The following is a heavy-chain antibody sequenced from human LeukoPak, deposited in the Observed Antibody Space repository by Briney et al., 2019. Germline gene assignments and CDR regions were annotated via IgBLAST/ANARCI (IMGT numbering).Heavy chain of an antibody. CDR2: ISAYNGNT. D-gene: IGHD2-15*01. CDR1: GYTFTSYG. V-gene: IGHV1-18*01. Sequence: ASVKVSCKASGYTFTSYGISWVRQAPGQGLEWMGWISAYNGNTNYAQKLQGRVTMTTDTSTSTAYMGLRSLRSDDTAVYYCARERIVRYCSGGSCYKDLYGMDVWGQGTTVTVSS. J-gene: IGHJ6*02. CDR3: ARERIVRYCSGGSCYKDLYGMDV.